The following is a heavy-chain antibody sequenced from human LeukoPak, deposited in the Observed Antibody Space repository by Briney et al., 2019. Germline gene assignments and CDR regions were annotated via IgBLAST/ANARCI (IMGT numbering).Heavy chain of an antibody. D-gene: IGHD3-16*01. CDR1: GFTFSSYA. CDR3: ARRLADYDY. V-gene: IGHV3-7*05. Sequence: GGSLRLSCAASGFTFSSYAMSWVRQAPGKGLEWVANIKQDGSEKYYVDSVKGRFTISRDNAKNSLYLQMNSLRVEDTAVYYCARRLADYDYWGQGTLVTVSS. J-gene: IGHJ4*02. CDR2: IKQDGSEK.